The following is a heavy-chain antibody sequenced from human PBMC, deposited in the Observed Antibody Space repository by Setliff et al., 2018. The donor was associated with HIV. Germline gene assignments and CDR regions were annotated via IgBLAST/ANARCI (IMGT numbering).Heavy chain of an antibody. Sequence: ASVKVSCKASGFSFDDYYIHWVRQAPGQGLEWMGCVIPNSGKTYYAQEFQGRVTMTSDTSINTAYMEVSWLTSDDTAIYYCARVLAYCSGGSCYRPFIYYFYYMDVWGKGATVTVSS. CDR1: GFSFDDYY. CDR2: VIPNSGKT. V-gene: IGHV1-2*02. CDR3: ARVLAYCSGGSCYRPFIYYFYYMDV. D-gene: IGHD2-15*01. J-gene: IGHJ6*03.